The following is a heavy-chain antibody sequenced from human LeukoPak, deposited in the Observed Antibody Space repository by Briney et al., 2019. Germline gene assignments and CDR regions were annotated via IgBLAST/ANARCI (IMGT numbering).Heavy chain of an antibody. Sequence: SETLSLTCTVSGGSISSYYWSWIRQPPGKGLEWIGYIYYSGSTNYNPSLKSRVTISVDTSKNQFSLKLSSVTAADTAVYYCARSPHIGSSSFYYYFDYWGQGTLVTVSS. CDR2: IYYSGST. J-gene: IGHJ4*02. D-gene: IGHD6-13*01. V-gene: IGHV4-59*08. CDR1: GGSISSYY. CDR3: ARSPHIGSSSFYYYFDY.